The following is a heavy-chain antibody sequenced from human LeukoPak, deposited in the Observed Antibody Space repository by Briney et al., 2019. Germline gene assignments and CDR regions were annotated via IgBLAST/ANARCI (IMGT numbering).Heavy chain of an antibody. D-gene: IGHD6-13*01. CDR3: ATGFPYSWYPPYFDY. Sequence: ASVKVSCKVSGYTLTELSMHWVRQAPGKGLEWMGGFDPEDGETIYAQKFQGRVTMTEDTSTDTAYMELSSLRSEDTAVYYCATGFPYSWYPPYFDYWGQGTLVTVSS. CDR1: GYTLTELS. CDR2: FDPEDGET. J-gene: IGHJ4*02. V-gene: IGHV1-24*01.